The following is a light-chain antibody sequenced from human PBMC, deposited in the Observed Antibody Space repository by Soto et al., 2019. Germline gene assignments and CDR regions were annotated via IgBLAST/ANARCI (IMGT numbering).Light chain of an antibody. CDR2: GAS. CDR1: HSVSSD. CDR3: QQYNKWPPT. Sequence: EIVMKQSPATLSVSPGERATLSCRASHSVSSDLAWYQQKPGQAPRLLIYGASTRAIGIPARFSGSGSGTEFTLTISSLQSEDFAVYYCQQYNKWPPTFGQGTRLEI. J-gene: IGKJ5*01. V-gene: IGKV3-15*01.